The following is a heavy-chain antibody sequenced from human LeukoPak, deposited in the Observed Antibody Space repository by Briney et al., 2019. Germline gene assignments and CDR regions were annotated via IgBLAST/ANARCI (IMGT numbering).Heavy chain of an antibody. CDR1: GCTFIYYY. CDR2: VYPNSGAT. J-gene: IGHJ3*01. CDR3: ARGGFSKVTSLRNGFNL. Sequence: AAVKVSCKGSGCTFIYYYMHGVRQAPGRRLEGVGGVYPNSGATNYAQNFQDWVTISSDTSISTAYMELTRLKSDDTAVYYCARGGFSKVTSLRNGFNLWGQGTPVTVSS. D-gene: IGHD4-17*01. V-gene: IGHV1-2*04.